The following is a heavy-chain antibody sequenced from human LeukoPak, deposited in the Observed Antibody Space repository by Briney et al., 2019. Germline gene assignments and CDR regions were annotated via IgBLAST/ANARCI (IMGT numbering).Heavy chain of an antibody. J-gene: IGHJ4*02. D-gene: IGHD3-22*01. Sequence: PSETLSLTCTVSGGSLSSGSYYWSWIRQPAGKGLEWIGRIYTSGSTNYNPSLKSRVTISVDTSKNQFSLKLSSVTAADTAVYYCARDYDSSGYHLLGYWGQGTLVTVSS. CDR1: GGSLSSGSYY. CDR2: IYTSGST. CDR3: ARDYDSSGYHLLGY. V-gene: IGHV4-61*02.